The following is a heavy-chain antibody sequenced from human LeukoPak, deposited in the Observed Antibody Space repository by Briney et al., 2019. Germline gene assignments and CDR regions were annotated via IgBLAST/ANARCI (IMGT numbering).Heavy chain of an antibody. J-gene: IGHJ3*02. CDR3: AKDRGGYNPIDAFDI. CDR1: GFTFSSYA. Sequence: GGSLRLSCAASGFTFSSYAMSWVRHAPGKGLEWVSAISGSGGSTYYADSVKGRFTISRDNSKNTLYLQMNSQRAEDTAVYYCAKDRGGYNPIDAFDIWGQGTMVTVFS. CDR2: ISGSGGST. V-gene: IGHV3-23*01. D-gene: IGHD5-24*01.